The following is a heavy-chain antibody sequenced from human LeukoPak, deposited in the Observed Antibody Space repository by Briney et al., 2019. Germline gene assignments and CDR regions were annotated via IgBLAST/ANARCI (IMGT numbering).Heavy chain of an antibody. CDR3: AKALEQETVIALDS. D-gene: IGHD6-13*01. CDR1: GFTFSTYA. CDR2: ISGSGGST. J-gene: IGHJ4*02. Sequence: PGGSLRLSCAASGFTFSTYAMSWVRRAPGEGLEWVSAISGSGGSTYHPDSVKGRFTIFRDNSKHTLYLQMNSLRAEDTSIYFCAKALEQETVIALDSWGQGTLVTVSS. V-gene: IGHV3-23*01.